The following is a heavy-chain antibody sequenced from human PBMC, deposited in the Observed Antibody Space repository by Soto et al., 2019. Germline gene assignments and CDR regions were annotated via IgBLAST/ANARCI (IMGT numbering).Heavy chain of an antibody. V-gene: IGHV3-30-3*01. Sequence: GGSLRLSCAASRFTFSTYAMHWVRQAPGKGLEWVAIISYDGSNKYYADSVRGRFTISRDNSKNTLHLQMNSLRADDTAVYYCATASPYSDSSGYYPGEKSLNCWGQGTQVTVSS. J-gene: IGHJ4*02. CDR3: ATASPYSDSSGYYPGEKSLNC. D-gene: IGHD3-22*01. CDR1: RFTFSTYA. CDR2: ISYDGSNK.